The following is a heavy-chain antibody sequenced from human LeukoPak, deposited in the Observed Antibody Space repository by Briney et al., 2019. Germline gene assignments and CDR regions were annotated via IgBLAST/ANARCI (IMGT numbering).Heavy chain of an antibody. CDR2: ISYDGGNK. Sequence: PGRSLRLSCAASGFTFSSYAMHWVRQAPGKGLEWVAVISYDGGNKYYADYVKGRFTISRDNSKNTLYLQMNSLRAEDTAVYYCARVVVPAAPPDYWGQGTLVTVSS. D-gene: IGHD2-2*01. J-gene: IGHJ4*02. CDR1: GFTFSSYA. CDR3: ARVVVPAAPPDY. V-gene: IGHV3-30*04.